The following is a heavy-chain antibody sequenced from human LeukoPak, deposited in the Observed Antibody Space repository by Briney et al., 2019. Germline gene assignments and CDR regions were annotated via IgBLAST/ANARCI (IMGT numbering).Heavy chain of an antibody. CDR3: ARGGMKDIAVVPAARSKYGMDV. Sequence: ASVKVSCKASGYTFTSYDINWVRQATGQGLEWMGWMNPNSGNTGYAQKFQGRVTMTRNTSISTAYMELSSLRSEDTAVYYCARGGMKDIAVVPAARSKYGMDVWGQGTTVTVSS. CDR1: GYTFTSYD. CDR2: MNPNSGNT. D-gene: IGHD2-2*01. V-gene: IGHV1-8*01. J-gene: IGHJ6*02.